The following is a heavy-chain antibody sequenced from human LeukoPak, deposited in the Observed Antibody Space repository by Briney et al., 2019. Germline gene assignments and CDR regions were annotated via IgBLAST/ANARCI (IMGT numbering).Heavy chain of an antibody. J-gene: IGHJ4*02. D-gene: IGHD6-6*01. CDR1: GGSFSGYY. CDR2: INHSGST. CDR3: ASLRSDEDSSYYFDY. Sequence: PSETLSLTCAVYGGSFSGYYWSWIRQPPGKGLEWIGEINHSGSTNYNPSLKSRVTISVDTSKNQFSLKLSSVTAADTAVYYCASLRSDEDSSYYFDYWGQGTLVTVSS. V-gene: IGHV4-34*01.